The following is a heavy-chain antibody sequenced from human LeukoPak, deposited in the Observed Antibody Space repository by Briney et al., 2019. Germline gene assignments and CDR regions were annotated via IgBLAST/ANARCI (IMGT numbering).Heavy chain of an antibody. J-gene: IGHJ4*02. CDR1: GASINIDTNY. CDR2: VHSGGRT. CDR3: AMYTSGTMFDS. Sequence: SETLSLTCTVSGASINIDTNYWGWVRQPPGKGLEWIGSVHSGGRTHGNPSLKTRLTMSRDTSQNQFSLQLRSLTAADTAVYFCAMYTSGTMFDSWGQGILVTVSS. V-gene: IGHV4-39*07. D-gene: IGHD3-3*01.